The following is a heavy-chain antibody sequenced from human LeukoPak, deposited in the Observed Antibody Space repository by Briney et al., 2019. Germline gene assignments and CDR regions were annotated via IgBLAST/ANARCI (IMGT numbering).Heavy chain of an antibody. CDR3: ARDRGIAVVPAEFDY. V-gene: IGHV1-2*02. CDR1: GYTFTGYY. D-gene: IGHD2-2*01. J-gene: IGHJ4*02. CDR2: INPNSGGT. Sequence: ASVKVSCKASGYTFTGYYMHWVRQAPGQGLEWMGWINPNSGGTNYAQKFQGRVTMTRDTSISTAYMELSRLRSDDTAVYYCARDRGIAVVPAEFDYWGQGTLVTVSS.